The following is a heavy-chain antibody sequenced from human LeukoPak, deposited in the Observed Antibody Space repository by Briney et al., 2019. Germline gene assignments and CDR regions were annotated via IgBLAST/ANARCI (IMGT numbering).Heavy chain of an antibody. CDR3: AVNLGGGANFDY. CDR2: IYYSGST. D-gene: IGHD1-26*01. CDR1: GGSISSYY. V-gene: IGHV4-59*01. Sequence: SETLSLTCTVSGGSISSYYWSWLRQPPGKGLEWLGYIYYSGSTNYNPSLKSRVTISVDTSKNQFSLKLSSVTAADTAVYYCAVNLGGGANFDYWGQGTLVTVSS. J-gene: IGHJ4*02.